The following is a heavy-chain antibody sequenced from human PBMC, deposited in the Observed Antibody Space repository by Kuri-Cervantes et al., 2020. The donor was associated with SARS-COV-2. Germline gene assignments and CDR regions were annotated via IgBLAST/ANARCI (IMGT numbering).Heavy chain of an antibody. V-gene: IGHV4-59*11. J-gene: IGHJ4*02. D-gene: IGHD3-22*01. Sequence: SETLSLTCTVSGGSISSHYWSWIRQPPGKGLEWIGYVYSGGSTNYSPSLKSRVTMSVDTSKNQFSLKLTSVTAADTAVYYCTRAGYDNSGYYYSFDFWGQGTLVTVSS. CDR2: VYSGGST. CDR3: TRAGYDNSGYYYSFDF. CDR1: GGSISSHY.